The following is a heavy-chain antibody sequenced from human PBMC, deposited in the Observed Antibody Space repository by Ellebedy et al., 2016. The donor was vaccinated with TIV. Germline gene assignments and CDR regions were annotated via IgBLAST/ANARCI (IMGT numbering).Heavy chain of an antibody. D-gene: IGHD6-13*01. CDR1: GYSISSGYY. V-gene: IGHV4-38-2*02. CDR2: IYNDGNT. J-gene: IGHJ5*02. CDR3: VRSPITAAGAFGYWFDP. Sequence: MPSETLSLTCIVSGYSISSGYYWGWIRQPPGKGLEWGGSIYNDGNTYYNPSLKCRITISVDTSKNQLSVNLSAVTAADTAVYYCVRSPITAAGAFGYWFDPWGQGTLVIVSS.